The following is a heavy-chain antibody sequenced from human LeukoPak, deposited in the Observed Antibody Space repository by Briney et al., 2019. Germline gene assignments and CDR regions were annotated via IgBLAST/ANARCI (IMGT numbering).Heavy chain of an antibody. CDR3: ARHGAAVARTKKDSYYFDY. V-gene: IGHV4-39*01. CDR1: GGSISSSSYY. Sequence: SETLSLTCTVSGGSISSSSYYWGWIRQPPGKGLEWIGSIYYSGSTYYNPSLKSRVTISVDTSKNQFSLKLSSVTAADTAVYYCARHGAAVARTKKDSYYFDYWGQGTLVTVSS. D-gene: IGHD6-19*01. J-gene: IGHJ4*02. CDR2: IYYSGST.